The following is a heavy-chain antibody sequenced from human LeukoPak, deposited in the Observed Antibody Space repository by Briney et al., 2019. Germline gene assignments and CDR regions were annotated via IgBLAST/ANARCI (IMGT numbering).Heavy chain of an antibody. J-gene: IGHJ4*02. V-gene: IGHV3-21*01. CDR3: AREALLRGTGGGGATN. Sequence: GGSLRPSCAASGFTFSTYNMNWVRQASGKGLEWVSSISSSSSYIYYADSVKGRCTISRDNAKNSLYLQMNSLRAEDTAVYYCAREALLRGTGGGGATNWGQGTLVTVSS. CDR1: GFTFSTYN. CDR2: ISSSSSYI. D-gene: IGHD5-12*01.